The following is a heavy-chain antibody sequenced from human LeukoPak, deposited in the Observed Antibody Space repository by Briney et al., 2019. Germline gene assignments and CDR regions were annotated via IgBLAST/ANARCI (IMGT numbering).Heavy chain of an antibody. CDR1: GGSISSYY. CDR3: ASLAAAGTYYYYYGMDV. J-gene: IGHJ6*02. Sequence: PSETLSLTCTVSGGSISSYYWSWIRQPPGKGLEWIGYIYYSGSTNYNPSLKSRVTISVDTSKNQFSLKLSSVTAADTAVYYCASLAAAGTYYYYYGMDVWGQGTTVTVSS. D-gene: IGHD6-13*01. V-gene: IGHV4-59*08. CDR2: IYYSGST.